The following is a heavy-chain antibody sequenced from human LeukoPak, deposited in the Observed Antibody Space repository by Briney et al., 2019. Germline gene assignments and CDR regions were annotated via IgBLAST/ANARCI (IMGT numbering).Heavy chain of an antibody. Sequence: GASVEVSCKASGYTFTGYYMHWVRQAPGQGLEWMGWINPNSGGTNYAQKFQGRVTMTRDTSISTAYMELSRLRSDDTAVYYCARDNVPVVWGSSSWYIPWFDPWGQGTLVTVSS. CDR3: ARDNVPVVWGSSSWYIPWFDP. CDR2: INPNSGGT. CDR1: GYTFTGYY. V-gene: IGHV1-2*02. J-gene: IGHJ5*02. D-gene: IGHD6-13*01.